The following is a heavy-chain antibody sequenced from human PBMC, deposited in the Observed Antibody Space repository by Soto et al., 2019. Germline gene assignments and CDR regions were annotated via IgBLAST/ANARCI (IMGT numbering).Heavy chain of an antibody. Sequence: QAQVVQSGAEVVKPGASVRVSCKASGYTFTTYYIHWVRQAPGQGLEWVGIINTRSGNTEYAQNLKGRVTVTRDTSTTSVYMELGSLTSEDAAVYYCARGAPLSLGGGRADVWGQGTTVTVSS. D-gene: IGHD3-16*01. CDR1: GYTFTTYY. CDR2: INTRSGNT. V-gene: IGHV1-46*04. J-gene: IGHJ6*02. CDR3: ARGAPLSLGGGRADV.